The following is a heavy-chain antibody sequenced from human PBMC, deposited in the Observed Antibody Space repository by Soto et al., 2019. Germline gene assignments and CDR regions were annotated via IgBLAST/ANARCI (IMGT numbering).Heavy chain of an antibody. CDR1: SGSINSGDYY. D-gene: IGHD2-21*02. Sequence: SETLSLTCTVCSGSINSGDYYWSWIRQPPGKGLEWIGYIYYSGSTYYNPSLKSRVTISVDTSKNQFSLKLSSVTAADTAVYYCARDTAYCGGDCYPRGPRVPANEFDYWGQGTLVTVSS. J-gene: IGHJ4*02. CDR3: ARDTAYCGGDCYPRGPRVPANEFDY. V-gene: IGHV4-30-4*01. CDR2: IYYSGST.